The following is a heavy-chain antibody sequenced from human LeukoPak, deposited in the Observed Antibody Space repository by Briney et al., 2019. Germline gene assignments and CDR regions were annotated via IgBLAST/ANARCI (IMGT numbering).Heavy chain of an antibody. D-gene: IGHD5-18*01. CDR3: ARQVVDTAMLDDAFDV. CDR1: GGSISSSSIH. Sequence: PSETLSLTCSVSGGSISSSSIHWGWIRQPPGKGLEWIGSIYYSGSAYYNPSLKSRATVSVDTSNNQFSLQVSPVTAATTVFYYWARQVVDTAMLDDAFDVWGQGTMVTVSS. J-gene: IGHJ3*01. V-gene: IGHV4-39*01. CDR2: IYYSGSA.